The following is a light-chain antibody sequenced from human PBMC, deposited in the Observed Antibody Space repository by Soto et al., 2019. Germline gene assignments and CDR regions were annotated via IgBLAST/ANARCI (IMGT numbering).Light chain of an antibody. J-gene: IGKJ1*01. Sequence: DIQMTQSPSSLSASVGDRVTIICRASQSVSTRLAWYRRKPGKAPKVLIYDASSWAGGVPSRFTGSGSGTEFTLTINSLQPDDFATYYCQQYSVYWTFGQGTKVDIK. CDR3: QQYSVYWT. CDR1: QSVSTR. V-gene: IGKV1-5*02. CDR2: DAS.